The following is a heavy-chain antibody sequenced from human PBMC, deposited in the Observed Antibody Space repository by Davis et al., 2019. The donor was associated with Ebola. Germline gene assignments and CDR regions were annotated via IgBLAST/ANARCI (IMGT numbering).Heavy chain of an antibody. V-gene: IGHV3-11*06. D-gene: IGHD2-8*02. J-gene: IGHJ4*02. CDR2: ISSSSSYT. Sequence: GESLKISCAASGFTFSNAWMSWVRQAPGKGLEWVSYISSSSSYTNYADSVKGRFTISRDNAKNSLYLQMNSLRAEDTAVYYCARVELAGGFYFDYWGQGTLVTVSS. CDR1: GFTFSNAW. CDR3: ARVELAGGFYFDY.